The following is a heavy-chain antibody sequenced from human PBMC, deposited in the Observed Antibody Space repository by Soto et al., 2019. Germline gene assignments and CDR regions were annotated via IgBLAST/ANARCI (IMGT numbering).Heavy chain of an antibody. CDR2: ISGSTIYT. V-gene: IGHV3-11*05. Sequence: VQLVESGGGLVKPGGSLRLTCAASGFTFSDYYMSWIRQAPGKGLEWISYISGSTIYTDYADSVKGRFTISRDNSNNSLYLQMNGLRAGDTAVYYCATSNFDILTGWDAFDLWGQGTMVTVSS. J-gene: IGHJ3*01. CDR1: GFTFSDYY. D-gene: IGHD3-9*01. CDR3: ATSNFDILTGWDAFDL.